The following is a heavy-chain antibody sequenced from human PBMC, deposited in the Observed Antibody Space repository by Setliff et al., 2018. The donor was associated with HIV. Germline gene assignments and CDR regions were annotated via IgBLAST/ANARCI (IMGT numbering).Heavy chain of an antibody. J-gene: IGHJ4*02. D-gene: IGHD3-10*01. Sequence: PGGSLRLSCAASGFSFKSYSMTWVRQAPGKGLEWVSSISHGSKYIHYADSVKGRFTISRDNAKNSLYLQMNSLRAEDTAVYYCARALQGSRRDPDYWGQGTLVTVSS. CDR1: GFSFKSYS. CDR3: ARALQGSRRDPDY. CDR2: ISHGSKYI. V-gene: IGHV3-21*04.